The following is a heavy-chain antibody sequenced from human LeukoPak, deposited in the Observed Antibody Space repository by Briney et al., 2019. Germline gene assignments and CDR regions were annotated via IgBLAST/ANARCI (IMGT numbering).Heavy chain of an antibody. CDR1: XXXFSSYS. V-gene: IGHV3-21*01. CDR2: ISSSSSYI. Sequence: PGGSLRLSCXAXXXXFSSYSMNWVRQAPGKGLEWVSSISSSSSYIYYADSVKGRFTISRDNAKNSLYLQMNSLRAEDTAVYYCARGRIAAALKGYYYFDYWGQGTLVTVSS. D-gene: IGHD6-13*01. CDR3: ARGRIAAALKGYYYFDY. J-gene: IGHJ4*02.